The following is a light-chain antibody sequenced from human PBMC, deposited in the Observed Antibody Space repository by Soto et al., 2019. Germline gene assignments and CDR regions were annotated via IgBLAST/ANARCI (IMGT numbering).Light chain of an antibody. CDR1: SSNIGAGYD. Sequence: QAVVTQPPSVSGAPGQRVTISCTGSSSNIGAGYDVHWYQQLPGTAPKLLIYGNSNRPSGVPDRFSGSKSGTSASLAITGLQAEEEADYYCQSYDSSLSPWVFGGGTKLTVL. J-gene: IGLJ3*02. CDR2: GNS. CDR3: QSYDSSLSPWV. V-gene: IGLV1-40*01.